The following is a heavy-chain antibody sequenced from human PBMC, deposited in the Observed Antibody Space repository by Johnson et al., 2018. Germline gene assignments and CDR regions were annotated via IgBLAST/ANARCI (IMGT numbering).Heavy chain of an antibody. CDR3: AAAHYYDSSGLLAGEYFQH. V-gene: IGHV1-58*02. CDR2: IVVGSGNT. CDR1: GGTFSSYA. D-gene: IGHD3-22*01. Sequence: QLVQSGAEVKKPGSSVKVSCKASGGTFSSYAISWVRQARGQRLEWIGWIVVGSGNTNYAQKFQERVTITRDMSTSTAYMELSSLRSEDTAVYYCAAAHYYDSSGLLAGEYFQHWGQGTLVTVSS. J-gene: IGHJ1*01.